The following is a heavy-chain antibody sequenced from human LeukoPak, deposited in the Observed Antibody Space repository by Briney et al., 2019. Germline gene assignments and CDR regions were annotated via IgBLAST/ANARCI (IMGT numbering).Heavy chain of an antibody. J-gene: IGHJ5*02. D-gene: IGHD3-9*01. CDR2: IYYSGST. V-gene: IGHV4-30-4*07. CDR3: AREDYDILTGYSDLSWFDP. Sequence: SETLSLTCTVSGGSISSSSYSWSWIRQPPGKGLEWIGYIYYSGSTYYNPSLKSRVTISVDTSKNQFSLKLSSVTAADTAVYYCAREDYDILTGYSDLSWFDPWGQGTLVTVSS. CDR1: GGSISSSSYS.